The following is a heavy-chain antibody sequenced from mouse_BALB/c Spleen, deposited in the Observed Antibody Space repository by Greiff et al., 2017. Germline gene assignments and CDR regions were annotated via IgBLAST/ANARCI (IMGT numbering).Heavy chain of an antibody. CDR1: GYTFTSYW. D-gene: IGHD4-1*01. Sequence: QVQLQQPGAELVKPGASVKLSCKASGYTFTSYWMHWVKQRPGQGLEWIGEINPSNGRTNYNEKFKSKATLTVDKSSSTAYMQLSSLTSEDSAVYYCATWDEDYWGQGTTLTVSS. CDR3: ATWDEDY. J-gene: IGHJ2*01. CDR2: INPSNGRT. V-gene: IGHV1S81*02.